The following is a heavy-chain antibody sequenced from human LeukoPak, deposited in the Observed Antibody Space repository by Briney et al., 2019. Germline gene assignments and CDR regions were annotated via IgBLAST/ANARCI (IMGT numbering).Heavy chain of an antibody. J-gene: IGHJ4*02. V-gene: IGHV1-2*02. CDR3: AREEGDYGGNLGYY. CDR2: INPNSGGT. D-gene: IGHD4-23*01. Sequence: ASVKVSCKASGYTFTAYYVHWVRQAPGQGLEWMGWINPNSGGTNYAQKFQGRVTMTRDTSISTAYMELSRLRPDDTAVYYCAREEGDYGGNLGYYWGQGTLVTVSS. CDR1: GYTFTAYY.